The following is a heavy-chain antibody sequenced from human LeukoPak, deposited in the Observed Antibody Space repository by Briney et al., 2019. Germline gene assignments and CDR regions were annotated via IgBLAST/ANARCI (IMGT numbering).Heavy chain of an antibody. Sequence: GESLKISCKGSGYNFTSYWITWVRQMPGKGLEWMGIIYPGDSDTIYSPSFQGQVTISADESISTAYLQWTSLKASDTAKYYCARQYYDYIWGSYTANRYFDYWGQGTLVTVSS. CDR1: GYNFTSYW. V-gene: IGHV5-51*01. CDR3: ARQYYDYIWGSYTANRYFDY. D-gene: IGHD3-16*01. CDR2: IYPGDSDT. J-gene: IGHJ4*02.